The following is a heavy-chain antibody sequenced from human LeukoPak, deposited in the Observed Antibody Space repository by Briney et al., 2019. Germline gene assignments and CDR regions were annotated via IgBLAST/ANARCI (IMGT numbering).Heavy chain of an antibody. D-gene: IGHD2-2*01. Sequence: PGGSLRLSCAASGFNFSGSAMHWVRQASGKGLEWVGRIRSKANSYATAYAASVKGRFTISRDDSKNTAYLQMNSLKIEDTAVYYCTRPFYCSSTSCYEDYWGQGTLVTVSS. CDR1: GFNFSGSA. J-gene: IGHJ4*02. V-gene: IGHV3-73*01. CDR3: TRPFYCSSTSCYEDY. CDR2: IRSKANSYAT.